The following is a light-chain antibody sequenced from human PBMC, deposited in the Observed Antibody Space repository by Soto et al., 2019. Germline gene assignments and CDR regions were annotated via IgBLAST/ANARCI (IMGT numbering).Light chain of an antibody. CDR1: QIINRW. J-gene: IGKJ1*01. Sequence: DIQMTQSPSTLAASLGDRVTITCRSSQIINRWLAWYQQKPGKAPKLLIYAASSLQSGVPSRFSGSGSGTEFTLTISSLQPEDFETYYCLQHNSYPWTFGQGTKVDIK. V-gene: IGKV1-5*01. CDR3: LQHNSYPWT. CDR2: AAS.